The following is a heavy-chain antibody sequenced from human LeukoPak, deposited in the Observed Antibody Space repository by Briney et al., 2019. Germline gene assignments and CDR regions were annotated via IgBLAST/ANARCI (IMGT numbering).Heavy chain of an antibody. CDR3: VRQPVGTISDY. Sequence: PSESLSLTCTVSGGSISSRAYYWGWIPQSPGKGLEWIGSIYFTGITDYNPCLKSRVTTSVDTSKNQFSLRLTSVTAADTAVYYCVRQPVGTISDYWGQGILVTVSS. J-gene: IGHJ4*02. D-gene: IGHD5-24*01. CDR2: IYFTGIT. CDR1: GGSISSRAYY. V-gene: IGHV4-39*01.